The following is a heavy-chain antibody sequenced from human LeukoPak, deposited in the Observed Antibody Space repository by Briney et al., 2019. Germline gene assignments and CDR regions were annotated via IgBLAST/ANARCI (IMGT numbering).Heavy chain of an antibody. J-gene: IGHJ4*02. CDR3: ARGPGWNSGSPRYSDY. V-gene: IGHV3-20*04. CDR1: GSTFDDYA. Sequence: PGGSLRLSCAASGSTFDDYAMSWVRQAPGKGLEWVSGINWNGGSIGYGDSVKGRITISRDNAKNSLYLQMDSLRAEDTALYYCARGPGWNSGSPRYSDYWGQGTLVTVSS. CDR2: INWNGGSI. D-gene: IGHD1-26*01.